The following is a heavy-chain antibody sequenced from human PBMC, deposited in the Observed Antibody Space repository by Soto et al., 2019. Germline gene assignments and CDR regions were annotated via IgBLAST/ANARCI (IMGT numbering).Heavy chain of an antibody. CDR2: IYWDDDK. J-gene: IGHJ5*02. Sequence: QITLKESGPTLVKPTQTLTLTCTFSGFSLSTSGVGVGWIRQPPGKALEWLALIYWDDDKRYSPSLKSRLTITKDTSKNPVVPTITNMDPVDTATYDSAHSLDDYGWGTNWFEPGGKGTLVSVSS. CDR1: GFSLSTSGVG. D-gene: IGHD3-16*01. CDR3: AHSLDDYGWGTNWFEP. V-gene: IGHV2-5*02.